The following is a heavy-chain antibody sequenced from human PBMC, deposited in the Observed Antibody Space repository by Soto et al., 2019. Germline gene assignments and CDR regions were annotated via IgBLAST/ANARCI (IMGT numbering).Heavy chain of an antibody. D-gene: IGHD2-15*01. CDR1: GFTFSSYA. J-gene: IGHJ4*02. CDR3: AKDLGYCSGGSCPFTFDY. Sequence: GGSLRLSCAASGFTFSSYAMSWVRQAPGKGLEWVSAISGSGGSTYYADSVKGRFTISRDNSKNTLYLQMNSLRAEDTAVYYCAKDLGYCSGGSCPFTFDYWGQGTLVTVSS. CDR2: ISGSGGST. V-gene: IGHV3-23*01.